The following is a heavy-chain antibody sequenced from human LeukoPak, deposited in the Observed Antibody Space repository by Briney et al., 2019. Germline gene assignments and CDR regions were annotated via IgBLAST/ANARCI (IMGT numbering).Heavy chain of an antibody. CDR2: IYSSGST. D-gene: IGHD6-19*01. CDR1: GGSISGNNNY. CDR3: ARGRKQWLVPDYYYGMDV. V-gene: IGHV4-39*01. Sequence: SETLSLTCTVSGGSISGNNNYWGWIRQPPGKGLEWIGSIYSSGSTYYNPSLKSRVTISVDTSKNQFSLKLSSVTAADTAVYYCARGRKQWLVPDYYYGMDVWGQGTTVTVSS. J-gene: IGHJ6*02.